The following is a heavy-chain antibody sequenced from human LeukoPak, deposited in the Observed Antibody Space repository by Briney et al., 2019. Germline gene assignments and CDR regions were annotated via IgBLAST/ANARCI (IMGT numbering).Heavy chain of an antibody. Sequence: SETLSLTCTVSGGSISSSSYYWGWIRQPPGKGLEWIGSIYYSGSTYYNPSLKSRVTISVDTSKNQFSLKLSSVTAADTAVYYCASTPPWFGELYFDYWGQGTLVTVSS. J-gene: IGHJ4*02. CDR1: GGSISSSSYY. D-gene: IGHD3-10*01. CDR3: ASTPPWFGELYFDY. V-gene: IGHV4-39*01. CDR2: IYYSGST.